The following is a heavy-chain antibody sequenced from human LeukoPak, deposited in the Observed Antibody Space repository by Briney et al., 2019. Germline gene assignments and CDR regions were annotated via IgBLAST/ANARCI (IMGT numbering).Heavy chain of an antibody. J-gene: IGHJ6*02. CDR1: GGTFSIST. CDR3: ARGFFGASVANGMDV. Sequence: SLKDSSKAPGGTFSISTISWVRPGPGQGLEWMGRIIPIFGTANYAQKFQGRVTITADESTSTAYMELSSLRSEDTAVYYCARGFFGASVANGMDVWGQGTTVTVSS. CDR2: IIPIFGTA. V-gene: IGHV1-69*13. D-gene: IGHD2-15*01.